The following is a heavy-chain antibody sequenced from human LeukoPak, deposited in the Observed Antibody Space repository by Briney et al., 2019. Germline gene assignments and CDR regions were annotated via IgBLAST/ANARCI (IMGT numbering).Heavy chain of an antibody. V-gene: IGHV3-11*04. CDR1: GFTFSDYY. CDR2: ISSSGSTI. CDR3: AREPYDFWSAASVPGSYYMDV. J-gene: IGHJ6*03. Sequence: GGSLRLSCAASGFTFSDYYMSWIRQAPGKGLEWVSYISSSGSTIYYADSVKGRFTISRDNAKNSLFLQMNSLRAEDTAIYYCAREPYDFWSAASVPGSYYMDVWGKGTTVTVSS. D-gene: IGHD3-3*01.